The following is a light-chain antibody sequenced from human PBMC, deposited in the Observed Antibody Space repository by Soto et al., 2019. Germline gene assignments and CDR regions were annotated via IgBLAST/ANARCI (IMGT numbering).Light chain of an antibody. CDR1: SSHVGGYDF. CDR3: ISYTSISTYV. Sequence: QSALTQPASVSGSPGQSITISCTGTSSHVGGYDFVSWYQHHPGKAPRLMIYDVSHRPSGVSDRFSASKSGNTASLTISGLLDENEADYYCISYTSISTYVFGTGTELTVL. V-gene: IGLV2-14*03. CDR2: DVS. J-gene: IGLJ1*01.